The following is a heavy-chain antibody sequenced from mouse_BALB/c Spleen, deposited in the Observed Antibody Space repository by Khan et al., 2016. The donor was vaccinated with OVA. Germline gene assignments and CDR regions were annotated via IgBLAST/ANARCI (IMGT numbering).Heavy chain of an antibody. J-gene: IGHJ2*01. V-gene: IGHV3-2*02. Sequence: EVQLQESGPGLVKPSQSLSLTCTVTGYSITSGYGWNWIRQFPGNKLEWMGYISYSGSTNYNPSLKSRISITRDTSNNQFFLQLNSLTTENTATYYCARTARIKHWGQGTTLTVSS. CDR3: ARTARIKH. CDR2: ISYSGST. CDR1: GYSITSGYG. D-gene: IGHD1-2*01.